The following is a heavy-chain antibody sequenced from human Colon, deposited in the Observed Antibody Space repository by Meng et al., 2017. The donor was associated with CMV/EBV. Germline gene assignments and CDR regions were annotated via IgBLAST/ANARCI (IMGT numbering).Heavy chain of an antibody. V-gene: IGHV4-34*01. CDR2: INHSGSS. D-gene: IGHD1-26*01. CDR3: ARPRRVGPNRDYDS. J-gene: IGHJ5*01. Sequence: GSLRLSCAVYGGSFSDYYWSWIRQSPDKGLEWIGEINHSGSSNYNASLRSRVFMSVDMSRSQFSLELTSVTAADTAVYYCARPRRVGPNRDYDSWGQGTLVTVSS. CDR1: GGSFSDYY.